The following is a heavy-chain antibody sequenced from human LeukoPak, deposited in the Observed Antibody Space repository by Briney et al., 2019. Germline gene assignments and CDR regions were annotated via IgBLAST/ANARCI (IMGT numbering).Heavy chain of an antibody. CDR3: GGDGGRALDP. V-gene: IGHV1-8*01. D-gene: IGHD3-16*01. CDR2: MNPNSGNT. CDR1: AYTFTNYD. Sequence: EASVKVSCKASAYTFTNYDINWVRQAPGQGLEWMGWMNPNSGNTAYAQKFQGRVTMTRNTSISTDYMGLSSLGSEDPAGYYCGGDGGRALDPWGQEPWSPSPQ. J-gene: IGHJ5*02.